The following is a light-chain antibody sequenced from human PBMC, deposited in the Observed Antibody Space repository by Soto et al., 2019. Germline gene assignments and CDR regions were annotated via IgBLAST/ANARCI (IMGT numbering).Light chain of an antibody. J-gene: IGKJ5*01. Sequence: VMTQAPATLSVSPGERATLSCRASQTINNNVAWYQLKDGQVPRLLIYGASTRAADVPARFSGGGSGTEFTLTISSLQSEDFAEYHCQQYNNWPPITFGQGTRLEIK. CDR1: QTINNN. CDR2: GAS. V-gene: IGKV3-15*01. CDR3: QQYNNWPPIT.